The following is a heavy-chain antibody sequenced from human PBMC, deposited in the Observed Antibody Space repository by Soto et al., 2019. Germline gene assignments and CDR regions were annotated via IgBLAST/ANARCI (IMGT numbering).Heavy chain of an antibody. D-gene: IGHD3-3*01. CDR3: AIDSARGSGSYSYDYGMDV. CDR1: GFTFDDYT. CDR2: ISWDGGST. Sequence: GGSLRLSCAASGFTFDDYTMHWVRQAPGKGLERVSLISWDGGSTYYADSVKGRFTISRDNSKNSLYLQMNRLRTEDTALYYCAIDSARGSGSYSYDYGMDVWGQGSTVTVS. V-gene: IGHV3-43*01. J-gene: IGHJ6*02.